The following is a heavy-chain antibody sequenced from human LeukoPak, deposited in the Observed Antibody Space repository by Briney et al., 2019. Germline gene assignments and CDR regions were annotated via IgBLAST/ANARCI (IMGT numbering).Heavy chain of an antibody. V-gene: IGHV4-4*02. Sequence: PSETLSLTCAVSGGSISSSNWWSWVRQPPGKGLEWIGEIYHSGSTYYNPSLKSRVTISVDRSKNQFSLKLSSVTAADTAVYYCARTYCSGGSCYGGWFDPWGQGTLVTVSS. J-gene: IGHJ5*02. CDR1: GGSISSSNW. CDR3: ARTYCSGGSCYGGWFDP. CDR2: IYHSGST. D-gene: IGHD2-15*01.